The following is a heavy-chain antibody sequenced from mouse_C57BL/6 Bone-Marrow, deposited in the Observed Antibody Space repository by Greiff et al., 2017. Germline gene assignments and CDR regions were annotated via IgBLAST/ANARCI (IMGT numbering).Heavy chain of an antibody. V-gene: IGHV5-6*01. J-gene: IGHJ4*01. CDR3: ATQLRLLAMDY. CDR2: ISSGGSYT. D-gene: IGHD3-2*02. Sequence: EVMLVESGGDLVKPGGSLKLSCAASGFTFSSYGMSWVRQTPDKRLEWVATISSGGSYTYYPDSVKGRFTISRDNAKNTLYLQMSSLKSEDTAMYYCATQLRLLAMDYWGQGTSVTVSS. CDR1: GFTFSSYG.